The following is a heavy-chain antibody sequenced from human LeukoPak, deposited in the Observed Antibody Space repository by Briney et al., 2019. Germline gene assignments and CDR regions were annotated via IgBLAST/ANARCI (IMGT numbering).Heavy chain of an antibody. Sequence: GGSHKLSCSSPRFTLITHWTSAPRQAQRKGLERGAHIKQEGSETYYVDSVKRRFTISRDNAKNSLYLQMNSLRGEDTAVYYCARLEPAGGYFEYWGQGTLVTVSS. D-gene: IGHD2-2*01. CDR3: ARLEPAGGYFEY. CDR2: IKQEGSET. J-gene: IGHJ4*02. V-gene: IGHV3-7*01. CDR1: RFTLITHW.